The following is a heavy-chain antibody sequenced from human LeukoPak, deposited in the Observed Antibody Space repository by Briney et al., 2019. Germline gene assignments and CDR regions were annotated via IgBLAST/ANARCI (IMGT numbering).Heavy chain of an antibody. J-gene: IGHJ6*03. CDR1: GFTFSSYA. D-gene: IGHD3-3*01. CDR2: ISGSGGST. V-gene: IGHV3-23*01. Sequence: PGGSLRLSCAASGFTFSSYAMSWVRQAPGKGLEWVSAISGSGGSTYYADSVKGRFTISRDNSKNTLYLQMNSLRAEDTAVYYCAKIADDFWSGYYSLYYYYYMDVWGKGTTVTVSS. CDR3: AKIADDFWSGYYSLYYYYYMDV.